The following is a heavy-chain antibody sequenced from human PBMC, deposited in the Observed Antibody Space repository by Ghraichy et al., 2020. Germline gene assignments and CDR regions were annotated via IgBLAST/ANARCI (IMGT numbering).Heavy chain of an antibody. V-gene: IGHV3-33*08. J-gene: IGHJ6*02. CDR3: ARDIVGRYYYYYGMDV. CDR2: IWYDGSNK. Sequence: LTCAASGFTFSSYGMHWVRQAPGKGLEWVAVIWYDGSNKYYADSVKGRFTISRDNSKNTLYLQMNSLRAEDTAVYYCARDIVGRYYYYYGMDVWGQGTTVTVSS. CDR1: GFTFSSYG. D-gene: IGHD2-15*01.